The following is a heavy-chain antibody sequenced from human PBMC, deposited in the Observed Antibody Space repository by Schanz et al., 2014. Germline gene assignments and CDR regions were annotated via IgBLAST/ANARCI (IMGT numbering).Heavy chain of an antibody. CDR1: GYTFNNHG. Sequence: QVQLVQSGGEVKKPGASATVSCKASGYTFNNHGISWVRQAPGQGLEWMGWINAHTGNTQYAQKFQGRVNMTRDTVTTTVHLELTRLRTDDTAMYYCVTEKRMESGTWAKAFDIWGQGTRVTVSS. J-gene: IGHJ3*02. CDR2: INAHTGNT. V-gene: IGHV1-18*01. D-gene: IGHD3-3*01. CDR3: VTEKRMESGTWAKAFDI.